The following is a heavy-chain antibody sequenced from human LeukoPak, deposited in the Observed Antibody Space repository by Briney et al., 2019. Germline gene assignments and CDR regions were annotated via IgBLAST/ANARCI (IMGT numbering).Heavy chain of an antibody. Sequence: SETLSLTCAVYGGSFSGYYWSWIRQPPGKGLEWIGEINHSGSTNYNPSLKSRVTISVDTSKNQFSLKLSSVTAADTAVYYCARGCVSTRARYSGSSRSFDYWGQGTLVTVSS. CDR2: INHSGST. J-gene: IGHJ4*02. CDR3: ARGCVSTRARYSGSSRSFDY. CDR1: GGSFSGYY. V-gene: IGHV4-34*01. D-gene: IGHD1-26*01.